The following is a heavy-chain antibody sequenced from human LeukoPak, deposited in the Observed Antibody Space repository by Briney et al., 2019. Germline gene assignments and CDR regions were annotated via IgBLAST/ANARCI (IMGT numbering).Heavy chain of an antibody. CDR3: ARDRGGSYYYYYMDV. CDR1: GGSISSGSYY. Sequence: SETLSLTCTVSGGSISSGSYYWSWIRQPAGKGLEWIGRIYTSGSTNYNPSLKSRVTISVDTSKNQFSLKLSSVTAADTAVYYCARDRGGSYYYYYMDVWDKGTTVTVSS. CDR2: IYTSGST. V-gene: IGHV4-61*02. J-gene: IGHJ6*03. D-gene: IGHD1-26*01.